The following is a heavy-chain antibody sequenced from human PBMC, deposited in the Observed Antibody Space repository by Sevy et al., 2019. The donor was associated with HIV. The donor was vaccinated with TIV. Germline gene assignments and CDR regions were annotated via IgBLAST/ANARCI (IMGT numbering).Heavy chain of an antibody. Sequence: GSLRLSCAASGFTFSSYGMHWVRQAPGKGLEWVAFIRYDGSNKYYADSVKGRFTISRDNSKNTLYLQMNSLRAEDTAVYYCAKDRTAYYYYYGMDVWGQGTTVTVSS. CDR2: IRYDGSNK. J-gene: IGHJ6*02. D-gene: IGHD2-21*02. CDR3: AKDRTAYYYYYGMDV. V-gene: IGHV3-30*02. CDR1: GFTFSSYG.